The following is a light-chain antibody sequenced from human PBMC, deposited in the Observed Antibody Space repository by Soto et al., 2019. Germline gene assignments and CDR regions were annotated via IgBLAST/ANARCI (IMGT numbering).Light chain of an antibody. CDR3: QNYDSATIT. V-gene: IGKV1-27*01. CDR2: TVS. Sequence: DIQLTQSPSSLSASVGDRVTLTCRASQDISTYLAWYQQTPGKVPKLLIYTVSTLQFGVPSRFSGSGSGTEFTLTIGALHPEDVATDYCQNYDSATITFGQGTRLEIK. CDR1: QDISTY. J-gene: IGKJ5*01.